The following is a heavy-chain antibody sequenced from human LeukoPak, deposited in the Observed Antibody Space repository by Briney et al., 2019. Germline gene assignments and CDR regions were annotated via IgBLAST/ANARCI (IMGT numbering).Heavy chain of an antibody. V-gene: IGHV1-18*01. CDR3: VREGGSSGYYFFHY. J-gene: IGHJ4*02. CDR1: GFTFTNHA. D-gene: IGHD3-22*01. Sequence: ASVKVSCKASGFTFTNHALQWVRQAPGQGLEWMGWISAYNGNTNYAQKLQGRVTMTTDTSTTTAYMELRSLRSDDTAVYYCVREGGSSGYYFFHYWGQGTLVTVSS. CDR2: ISAYNGNT.